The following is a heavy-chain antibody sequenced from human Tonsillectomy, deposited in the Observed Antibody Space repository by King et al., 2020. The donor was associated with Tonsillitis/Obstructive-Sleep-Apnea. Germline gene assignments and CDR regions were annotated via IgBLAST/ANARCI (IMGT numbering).Heavy chain of an antibody. J-gene: IGHJ6*03. D-gene: IGHD4-17*01. CDR3: TTDYGDYEGGSYYYYYMDV. CDR2: IKSKTDGGTT. V-gene: IGHV3-15*01. CDR1: GFTFSNAW. Sequence: QLVQSGGGLVKPGGSLRLSCAASGFTFSNAWMSWVRQAPGKGLEWVGRIKSKTDGGTTDYAAPVKGRFTIARDDTKNTLYLQMKSLKTEETAVYYCTTDYGDYEGGSYYYYYMDVWGKGTTVTVSS.